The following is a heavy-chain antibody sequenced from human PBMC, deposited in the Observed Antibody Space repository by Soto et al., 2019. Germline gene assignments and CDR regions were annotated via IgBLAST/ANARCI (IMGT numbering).Heavy chain of an antibody. CDR3: AREGPDGGRHAP. J-gene: IGHJ5*02. V-gene: IGHV4-34*01. CDR1: TGSFSDYY. Sequence: PSETLSLTCAVYTGSFSDYYWTWIRQPPGKGLEWIGEIHHSGSTNYNASLKSRVTISVDTSKNQFSLKLNSVTAADTAVYYCAREGPDGGRHAPWGQGTLVTVSS. CDR2: IHHSGST. D-gene: IGHD6-25*01.